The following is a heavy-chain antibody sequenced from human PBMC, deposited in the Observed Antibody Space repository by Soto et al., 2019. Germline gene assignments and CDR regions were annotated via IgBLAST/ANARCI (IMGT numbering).Heavy chain of an antibody. Sequence: QVQLQESGPGLVKPSQTLSLTCTVSGGSISSGGYYCSWIRQHPGTCLECIGYIYYSGSTYYNPSLKSRVTISVDTSENPFSLKLSSVTAADTAVYYCARYGSGSYYPTTFDYWGQGTLVTVSS. V-gene: IGHV4-31*03. D-gene: IGHD3-10*01. CDR2: IYYSGST. J-gene: IGHJ4*02. CDR3: ARYGSGSYYPTTFDY. CDR1: GGSISSGGYY.